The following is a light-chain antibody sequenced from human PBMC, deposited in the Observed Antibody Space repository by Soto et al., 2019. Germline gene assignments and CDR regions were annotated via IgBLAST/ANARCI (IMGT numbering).Light chain of an antibody. CDR3: QSYDTSLRGWV. J-gene: IGLJ3*02. CDR2: SNS. CDR1: SSKTGAGYD. Sequence: QAVVTQPPSVSGAPGQRVTISCTGTSSKTGAGYDVHWYQQHPGTAPKYLIYSNSNRPSGVPDRFSGSKSGTSASLAISGLQAEDEADYFCQSYDTSLRGWVFGGGTQLTVL. V-gene: IGLV1-40*01.